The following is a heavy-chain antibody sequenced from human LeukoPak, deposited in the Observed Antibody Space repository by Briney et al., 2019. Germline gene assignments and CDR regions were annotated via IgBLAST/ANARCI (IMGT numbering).Heavy chain of an antibody. J-gene: IGHJ4*02. D-gene: IGHD3-22*01. CDR1: GGTFSSYA. Sequence: SVKVSCKASGGTFSSYAISWVRQAPGQGLEWMGGIIPIFGTANYAQKFQGRVTITTDESTSTAYMELSSLRSEDTAVYYCASRVYESSGLDLDYWGEGSLVTVSS. CDR2: IIPIFGTA. CDR3: ASRVYESSGLDLDY. V-gene: IGHV1-69*05.